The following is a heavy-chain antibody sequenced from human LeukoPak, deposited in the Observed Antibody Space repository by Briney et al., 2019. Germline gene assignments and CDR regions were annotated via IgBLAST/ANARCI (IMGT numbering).Heavy chain of an antibody. V-gene: IGHV3-7*01. CDR2: INQDGREK. Sequence: GGSLRLSCAASAFTFSSYWMGWVRQAPGKGLEWVANINQDGREKHYLDSVKGRFTISRDNAKNSLYLQRNSLRAEDTAVYYCARGGSSGSFDYWGQGTLVTVSS. D-gene: IGHD6-19*01. J-gene: IGHJ4*02. CDR3: ARGGSSGSFDY. CDR1: AFTFSSYW.